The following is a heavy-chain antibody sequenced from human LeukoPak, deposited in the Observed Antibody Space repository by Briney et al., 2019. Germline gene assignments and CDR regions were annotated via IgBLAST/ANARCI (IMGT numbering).Heavy chain of an antibody. V-gene: IGHV5-51*01. CDR2: IYPSDSDT. D-gene: IGHD2-21*02. CDR3: ARFRCGGDCHSDF. Sequence: GESLKISCKGSGYTFVDYWSGWVRQMPGKGLEWIGFIYPSDSDTRYSPSFQGQVTISADATMNTAFLQWSSLKASDTAIYYCARFRCGGDCHSDFWGQGTLVTVAS. CDR1: GYTFVDYW. J-gene: IGHJ4*02.